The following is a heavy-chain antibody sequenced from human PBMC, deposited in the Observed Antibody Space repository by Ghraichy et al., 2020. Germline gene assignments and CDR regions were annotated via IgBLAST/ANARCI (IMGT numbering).Heavy chain of an antibody. Sequence: SETLSLTCSVSGGSISSNSHYWGWIRHPPGKWLEYIGSTDYSGSTYYTPSLKSRVTISVDTSKNQFSLKLNSVTAADTAVYYCARLSTGWYGVDPWGQGTLVTVSS. CDR3: ARLSTGWYGVDP. CDR2: TDYSGST. J-gene: IGHJ5*02. D-gene: IGHD6-19*01. CDR1: GGSISSNSHY. V-gene: IGHV4-39*01.